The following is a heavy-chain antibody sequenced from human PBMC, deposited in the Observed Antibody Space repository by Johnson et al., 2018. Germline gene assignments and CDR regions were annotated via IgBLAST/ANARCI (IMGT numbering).Heavy chain of an antibody. CDR3: SGEYGDYATYYYDGMDV. J-gene: IGHJ6*02. CDR1: GFTFSSYS. Sequence: VQLVQSGGGLVKPGGSLRLSCAASGFTFSSYSMNWVRQAPGKGLAWVSSISSSSSYIYYADSVKGRFTISRDNAKNSLYLQMNSLRAEDTAVYYCSGEYGDYATYYYDGMDVWGQGTTVTVSS. D-gene: IGHD4-17*01. V-gene: IGHV3-21*01. CDR2: ISSSSSYI.